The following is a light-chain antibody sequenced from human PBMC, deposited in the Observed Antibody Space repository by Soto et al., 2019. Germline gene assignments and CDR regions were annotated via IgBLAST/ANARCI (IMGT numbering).Light chain of an antibody. Sequence: EIVLTQSPGTLSLSPGERATLSCRASQSVSSSYLAWYQQKPGSAPRLLIDGASRRATGVTDRFSGSGYGTYFTLTINRLEPEDFAVYYCQQYGSSPALSFGGGTKVEI. V-gene: IGKV3-20*01. J-gene: IGKJ4*01. CDR1: QSVSSSY. CDR3: QQYGSSPALS. CDR2: GAS.